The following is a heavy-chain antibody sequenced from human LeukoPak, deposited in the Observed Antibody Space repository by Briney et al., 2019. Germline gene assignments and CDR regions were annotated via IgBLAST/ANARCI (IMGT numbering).Heavy chain of an antibody. Sequence: SVKVSCKASGGTFSSYAISWVRQATGQGLEWMGRIIPIFGTANYAQKFQGRVTITTDESTSTAYMELSSLRSEDTAVYYCARDDGGWSHRGGYFDYWGQGTLVTVSS. J-gene: IGHJ4*02. CDR2: IIPIFGTA. D-gene: IGHD6-19*01. V-gene: IGHV1-69*05. CDR3: ARDDGGWSHRGGYFDY. CDR1: GGTFSSYA.